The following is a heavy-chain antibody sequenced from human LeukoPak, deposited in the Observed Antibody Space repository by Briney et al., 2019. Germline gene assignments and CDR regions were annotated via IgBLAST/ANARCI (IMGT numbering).Heavy chain of an antibody. CDR2: IYYSGST. J-gene: IGHJ4*02. D-gene: IGHD1-26*01. CDR1: GGSITSSNYF. CDR3: AGGRGSLVSITDY. V-gene: IGHV4-39*07. Sequence: SETLSLTCTVSGGSITSSNYFWGWIRQSPGKGLEWIGSIYYSGSTYYNPSLKSRVTISVETSKIQFSLKLSSVTAADTAVYYCAGGRGSLVSITDYWGQGTLVTVSS.